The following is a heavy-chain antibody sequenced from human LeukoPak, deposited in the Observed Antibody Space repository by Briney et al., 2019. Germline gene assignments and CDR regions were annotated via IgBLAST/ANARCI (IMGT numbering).Heavy chain of an antibody. D-gene: IGHD6-13*01. CDR1: GGPIRSYY. CDR3: ARVGHIAAAGTYDY. CDR2: IFYSGSP. Sequence: PSEPLSLTCTVSGGPIRSYYWIWLPEPPGKALECIANIFYSGSPIYNPSLKSRVTISFDTSKNQFSLKLSSVTAADTAVYYCARVGHIAAAGTYDYWVQGTLVTVPS. V-gene: IGHV4-59*08. J-gene: IGHJ4*02.